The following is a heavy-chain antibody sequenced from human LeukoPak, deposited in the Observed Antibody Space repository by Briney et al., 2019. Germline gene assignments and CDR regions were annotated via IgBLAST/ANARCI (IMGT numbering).Heavy chain of an antibody. CDR2: ISAYNGNT. CDR3: ARNSIHYDILTGYYSGDAFDI. CDR1: GYTFTSYG. D-gene: IGHD3-9*01. Sequence: ASVKVSCKASGYTFTSYGISWVRQAPGQGLEWMGWISAYNGNTNYAQKLQGRVTMTTDTSTSTAYMELRGLRSDDTAVYYCARNSIHYDILTGYYSGDAFDIWGQGTMVTVSS. J-gene: IGHJ3*02. V-gene: IGHV1-18*01.